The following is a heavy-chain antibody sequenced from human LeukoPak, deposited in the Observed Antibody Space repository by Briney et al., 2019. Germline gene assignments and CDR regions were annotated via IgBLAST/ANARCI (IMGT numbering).Heavy chain of an antibody. V-gene: IGHV1-18*01. Sequence: ASVKVSCKASGYTFTSYGISWVRQAPGQGLEWMGWISAYNGNTNYAQKFQGRVTMTRDTSISTAYMELSSLRSEDTAVYYCARTQHLVLRSPLDPWGQGTLVTVSS. J-gene: IGHJ5*02. CDR2: ISAYNGNT. D-gene: IGHD6-13*01. CDR1: GYTFTSYG. CDR3: ARTQHLVLRSPLDP.